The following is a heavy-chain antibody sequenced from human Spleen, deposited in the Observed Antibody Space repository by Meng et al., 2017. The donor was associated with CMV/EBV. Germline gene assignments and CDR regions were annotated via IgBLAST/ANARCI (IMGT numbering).Heavy chain of an antibody. CDR2: ISAYNGNT. CDR3: ARRGRLIAAAGEFDY. Sequence: SGYTFTSYGISCVRPAPGQGLEWMGWISAYNGNTNYAQKLQGRVTMTTDTSTSTAYMELRSLRSDDTAVYYCARRGRLIAAAGEFDYWGQGTLVTVSS. V-gene: IGHV1-18*01. J-gene: IGHJ4*02. CDR1: GYTFTSYG. D-gene: IGHD6-13*01.